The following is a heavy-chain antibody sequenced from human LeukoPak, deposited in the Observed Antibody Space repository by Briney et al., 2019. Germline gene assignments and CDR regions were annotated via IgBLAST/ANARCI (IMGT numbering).Heavy chain of an antibody. CDR2: IAYHGGAE. V-gene: IGHV3-30*03. CDR1: GFTFSSYG. J-gene: IGHJ4*02. D-gene: IGHD3-10*01. CDR3: ARVVGYYGSGNYYFDY. Sequence: GGSLRLSCAASGFTFSSYGMHWVRQAPGKGLEWVAVIAYHGGAEYYADSVKGRFTSSRDNAKNSLYLQMNSLRAEDTAAYFCARVVGYYGSGNYYFDYWGQGTLVTVSS.